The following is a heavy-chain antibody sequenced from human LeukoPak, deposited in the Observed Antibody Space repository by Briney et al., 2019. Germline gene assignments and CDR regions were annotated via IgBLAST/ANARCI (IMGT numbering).Heavy chain of an antibody. CDR1: GFTFSSYS. V-gene: IGHV3-23*01. CDR3: ANDVLRFLEWFDP. Sequence: GGSLRHSCAGSGFTFSSYSMSGVRQAPGKGLEWVSAITSSGSNTYFADSVKGRFTISRDNSKNTLYLQMNSLRAEDTALYYCANDVLRFLEWFDPWGQGTLVTVSS. J-gene: IGHJ5*02. CDR2: ITSSGSNT. D-gene: IGHD3-3*01.